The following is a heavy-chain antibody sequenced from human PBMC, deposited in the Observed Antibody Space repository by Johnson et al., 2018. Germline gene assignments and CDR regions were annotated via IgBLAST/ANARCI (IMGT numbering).Heavy chain of an antibody. CDR1: GYTFTNYD. CDR3: ASGTSRYMDV. V-gene: IGHV1-8*02. Sequence: VQLVESGAEVKKPGASVKVSCKASGYTFTNYDINWVRQASGQGPEWMGCMNASSGNTGHAQKFQGRVTMTRDTSISTAYMELSSLRSEDTAGYYCASGTSRYMDVWGKGTTVTVS. J-gene: IGHJ6*03. CDR2: MNASSGNT.